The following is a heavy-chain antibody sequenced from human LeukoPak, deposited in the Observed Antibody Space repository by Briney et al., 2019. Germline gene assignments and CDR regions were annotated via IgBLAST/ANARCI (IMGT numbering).Heavy chain of an antibody. Sequence: GASVKVSCKASGYTFTSYGISWVRQAPGQGLEWMGWIRAYNGNTNYAQKLQGRVTMTTEISTSTAYMELRSLRSDDTAVYYCARQPQVDCSGGSCYRFDPWGQGTLVTVSS. D-gene: IGHD2-15*01. CDR1: GYTFTSYG. CDR3: ARQPQVDCSGGSCYRFDP. CDR2: IRAYNGNT. V-gene: IGHV1-18*01. J-gene: IGHJ5*02.